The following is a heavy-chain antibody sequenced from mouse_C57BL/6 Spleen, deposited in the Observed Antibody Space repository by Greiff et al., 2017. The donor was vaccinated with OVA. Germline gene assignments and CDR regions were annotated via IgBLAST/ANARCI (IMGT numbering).Heavy chain of an antibody. CDR2: ISDGGSYT. CDR1: GFTFSSYA. V-gene: IGHV5-4*03. J-gene: IGHJ4*01. CDR3: ARGEGRYYAMDY. Sequence: EVMLVESGGGLVKPGGSLKLSCAASGFTFSSYAMSWVRQTPEKRLEWVATISDGGSYTYYPDNVKGRFTISRDNAKNNLYLQMSHLKSEDTAMYYCARGEGRYYAMDYWGQGTSVTVSS.